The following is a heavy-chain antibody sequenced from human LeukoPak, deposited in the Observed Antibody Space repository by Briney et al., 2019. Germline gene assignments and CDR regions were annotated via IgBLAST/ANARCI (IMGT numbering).Heavy chain of an antibody. V-gene: IGHV1-46*01. CDR3: ATDRPHIVVARWAFDI. J-gene: IGHJ3*02. Sequence: GASVKVSCKASGYTFTSYYMHWVRQAPGQGLEWMGLINPTGDRTGYAQKFQGRVTITRNTSISTAYMELSSLRSEDTAVYYCATDRPHIVVARWAFDIWGQGTMVTVSS. CDR1: GYTFTSYY. D-gene: IGHD2-21*01. CDR2: INPTGDRT.